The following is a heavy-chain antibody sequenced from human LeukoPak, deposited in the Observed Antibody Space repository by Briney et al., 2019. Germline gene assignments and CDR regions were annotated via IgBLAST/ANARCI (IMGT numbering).Heavy chain of an antibody. CDR2: ISAYDAYI. Sequence: GGSVRLSCAASGFPFSVSAMSWVRQAPGKGLEWIASISAYDAYIFYADSVKGRFTISRDNAKNSLHLQMNSLRADDTAIYYCARAGLPRGLVLKAPISSYYMDVWGNGTAVAVSS. CDR3: ARAGLPRGLVLKAPISSYYMDV. CDR1: GFPFSVSA. D-gene: IGHD3/OR15-3a*01. J-gene: IGHJ6*03. V-gene: IGHV3-21*01.